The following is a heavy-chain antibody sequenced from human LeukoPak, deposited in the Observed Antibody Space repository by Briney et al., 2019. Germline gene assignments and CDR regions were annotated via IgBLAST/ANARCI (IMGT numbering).Heavy chain of an antibody. Sequence: SVKVSCEASGGTFSSYAISWVRQAPGQGLEWMGRIIPILGIANYAQKFQGRVTITADKSTSTAYMELSSLRSEDTAVYYCARETYSSSTPRKNWFDPWGQGTLVTVSS. D-gene: IGHD6-6*01. V-gene: IGHV1-69*04. CDR3: ARETYSSSTPRKNWFDP. CDR1: GGTFSSYA. J-gene: IGHJ5*02. CDR2: IIPILGIA.